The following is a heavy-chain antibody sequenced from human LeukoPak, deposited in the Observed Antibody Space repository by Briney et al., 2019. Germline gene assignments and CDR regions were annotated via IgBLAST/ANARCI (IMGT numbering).Heavy chain of an antibody. V-gene: IGHV1-69*05. CDR1: GGTFSSYA. J-gene: IGHJ4*02. Sequence: SVKVSCKASGGTFSSYAISWVRQAPGQGLEWMGGIIPIFGTANYAQRFQGRVTITTDESTSTAYMELSSLRSEDTAVYYCARARFLLAAAGSNYFDYWGQGTLVTVSS. CDR3: ARARFLLAAAGSNYFDY. D-gene: IGHD6-13*01. CDR2: IIPIFGTA.